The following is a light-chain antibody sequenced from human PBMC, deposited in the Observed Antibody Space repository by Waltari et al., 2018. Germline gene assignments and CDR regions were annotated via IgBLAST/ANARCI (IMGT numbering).Light chain of an antibody. Sequence: EIVLTQSPGTLSLSPGKRATLPCRASQSVSRTLAWYQQKPGQAPRLLIYGASTRATGIPERFSGGGSGTDFSLTISRLEPEDFAVYYCQHYVSLPATFGQGTKVEIK. CDR3: QHYVSLPAT. V-gene: IGKV3-20*01. CDR2: GAS. J-gene: IGKJ1*01. CDR1: QSVSRT.